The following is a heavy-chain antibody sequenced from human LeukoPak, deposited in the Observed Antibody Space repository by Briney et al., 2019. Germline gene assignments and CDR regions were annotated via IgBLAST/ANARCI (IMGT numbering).Heavy chain of an antibody. Sequence: GGSLRLSCAASGFTFSDYWMTWVRQAPGKGLEWVANIKQDGSEKYYVDSVKGRRFTISRDNSKNTLYLQMNSVRAEDTAVYYCAKEQFLRYFDRNGYYFDHWGQGTLVTVSS. CDR2: IKQDGSEK. D-gene: IGHD3-9*01. CDR3: AKEQFLRYFDRNGYYFDH. J-gene: IGHJ4*02. CDR1: GFTFSDYW. V-gene: IGHV3-7*05.